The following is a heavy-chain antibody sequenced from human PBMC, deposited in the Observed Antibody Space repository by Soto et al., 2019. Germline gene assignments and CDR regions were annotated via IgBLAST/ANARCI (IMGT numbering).Heavy chain of an antibody. D-gene: IGHD1-7*01. CDR2: IWYDGSNK. Sequence: QVQLVESGGGVVQPGRSLRLSCAASGFTFSSYGMHWVRQAPGKGLEWVAVIWYDGSNKYYADSVKGRFTISRDNSKNTLYLQMNSLRAEDTAVYYCARDPTDTGGTTVPYYYYYMDVWGKGTTVTVSS. V-gene: IGHV3-33*01. CDR3: ARDPTDTGGTTVPYYYYYMDV. CDR1: GFTFSSYG. J-gene: IGHJ6*03.